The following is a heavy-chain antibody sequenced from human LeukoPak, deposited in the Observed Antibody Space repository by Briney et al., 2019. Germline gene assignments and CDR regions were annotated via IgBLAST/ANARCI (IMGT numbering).Heavy chain of an antibody. J-gene: IGHJ4*02. D-gene: IGHD6-13*01. CDR1: GFTFDDYA. CDR3: AKGRTYDSSSWYFYYFDY. CDR2: ISWNSGSI. Sequence: PGGSLRLSCAASGFTFDDYAMPWVRQAPGKGLEWVSGISWNSGSIGYADSVKGRFTTSRDNAKNSLYLQMNSLRAEDTALYYCAKGRTYDSSSWYFYYFDYWGQGTLVTVSS. V-gene: IGHV3-9*01.